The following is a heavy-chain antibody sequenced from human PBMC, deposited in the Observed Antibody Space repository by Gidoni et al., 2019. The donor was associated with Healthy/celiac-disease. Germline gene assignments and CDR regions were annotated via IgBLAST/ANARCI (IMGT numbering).Heavy chain of an antibody. V-gene: IGHV3-30*18. J-gene: IGHJ3*02. CDR2: ISYDGSNK. CDR3: AKGPDAFDI. Sequence: QVQLVESGGGVVQPGRSLSLSCPASGFTFSSYGMHWVRQAPGKGLEWVAVISYDGSNKYYADSVKGRFTISRDNSKNTLYLQMNSLRAEDTAVYYCAKGPDAFDIWGQGTMVTVSS. CDR1: GFTFSSYG.